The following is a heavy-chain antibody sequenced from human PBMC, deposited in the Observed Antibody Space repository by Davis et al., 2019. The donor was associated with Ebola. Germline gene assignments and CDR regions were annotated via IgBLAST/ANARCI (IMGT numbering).Heavy chain of an antibody. CDR1: GGSINSNTFY. CDR3: ARHVGYSSSPDY. V-gene: IGHV4-39*01. CDR2: IYYSGAT. Sequence: PGGSLRLSCTVSGGSINSNTFYWGWIRQSPGKGLEWIGRIYYSGATDYNASLKSRVTISVDTSKNQFSLKLSSVTAADTAVYYCARHVGYSSSPDYWGQGTLATVSS. D-gene: IGHD2-15*01. J-gene: IGHJ4*02.